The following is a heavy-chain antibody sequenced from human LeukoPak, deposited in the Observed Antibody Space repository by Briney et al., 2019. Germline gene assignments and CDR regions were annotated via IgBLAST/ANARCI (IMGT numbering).Heavy chain of an antibody. D-gene: IGHD3-22*01. CDR2: INPNSGGT. CDR3: ARARYYYDSSGSVDY. J-gene: IGHJ4*02. V-gene: IGHV1-2*02. Sequence: ASVKVSCKASGYTFTGYYMRWVRQAPGQGLEWMGWINPNSGGTNYAQKFQGRVTMTRDTSISTAYMELSRLRSDDTAVYYCARARYYYDSSGSVDYWGQGTLVTVSS. CDR1: GYTFTGYY.